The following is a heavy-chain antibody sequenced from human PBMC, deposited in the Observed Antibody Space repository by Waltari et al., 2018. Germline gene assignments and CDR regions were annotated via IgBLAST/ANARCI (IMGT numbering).Heavy chain of an antibody. CDR3: AGAARLFDY. J-gene: IGHJ4*02. CDR2: INHSGST. Sequence: QVQLQQWGAGLLKPSETLSLTCAVYGGSFSGYYWSWISQPPGKGLEWIGEINHSGSTNFTPSLKSRVTISVVTTKNQFSLKLSSVTAADAAVYYCAGAARLFDYWGQGTLVTVAS. CDR1: GGSFSGYY. V-gene: IGHV4-34*01.